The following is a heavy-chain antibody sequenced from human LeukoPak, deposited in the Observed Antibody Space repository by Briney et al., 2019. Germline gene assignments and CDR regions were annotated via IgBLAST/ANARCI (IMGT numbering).Heavy chain of an antibody. D-gene: IGHD2-2*01. CDR3: ARRALRYCSSTSCPAQYYGVDV. CDR2: IKEDGSEK. V-gene: IGHV3-7*03. J-gene: IGHJ6*04. Sequence: GGSLRLSCAASGFIFSSYWTSWVRQAPGKGLEWVANIKEDGSEKYYVDSVKGRFTISRDNAKNSLYLQTNSLRAEGTAVYYCARRALRYCSSTSCPAQYYGVDVWGKGTTVTVSS. CDR1: GFIFSSYW.